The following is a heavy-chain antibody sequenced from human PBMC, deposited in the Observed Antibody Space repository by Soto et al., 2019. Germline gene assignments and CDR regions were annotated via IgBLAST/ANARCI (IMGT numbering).Heavy chain of an antibody. Sequence: SETLSLTCAVYGGSFSGYYWSWIRQFPGKGLEWIGEIDHSGNTNYNPSLKSRVTISVDTSKNQFSLKLSSVAAADTTVYYCARALLRTMVRGHIDSWGRGTLVTVSS. CDR1: GGSFSGYY. CDR2: IDHSGNT. V-gene: IGHV4-34*01. CDR3: ARALLRTMVRGHIDS. D-gene: IGHD3-10*01. J-gene: IGHJ4*02.